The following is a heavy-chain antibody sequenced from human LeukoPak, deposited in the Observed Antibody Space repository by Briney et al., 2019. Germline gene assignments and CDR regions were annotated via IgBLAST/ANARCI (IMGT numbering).Heavy chain of an antibody. J-gene: IGHJ4*02. CDR1: GGSISSYY. D-gene: IGHD3-3*01. Sequence: SETLSLTCTVSGGSISSYYWSWIRQPAGKGVEWIGRIYTSGSTNYNPSLKGRVTMSVDTSKNQFSLKLSSVTAADTAVYYCAREVGRFLEWYPFDYSGQGTLVTVSS. CDR3: AREVGRFLEWYPFDY. V-gene: IGHV4-4*07. CDR2: IYTSGST.